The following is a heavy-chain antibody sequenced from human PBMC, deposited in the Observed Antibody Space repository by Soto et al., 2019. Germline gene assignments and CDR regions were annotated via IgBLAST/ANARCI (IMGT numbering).Heavy chain of an antibody. D-gene: IGHD6-13*01. CDR2: TYYRSKWYS. Sequence: QTLSLTFAISGGNVSCYSVVWDWIRQSPSGGLEWLGRTYYRSKWYSEYAISVQSRLTVNADTSKNQVSLQLDSVTPDDTAVYYCARLIGNSWLHYWGQGTLVTAPQ. J-gene: IGHJ4*02. V-gene: IGHV6-1*01. CDR3: ARLIGNSWLHY. CDR1: GGNVSCYSVV.